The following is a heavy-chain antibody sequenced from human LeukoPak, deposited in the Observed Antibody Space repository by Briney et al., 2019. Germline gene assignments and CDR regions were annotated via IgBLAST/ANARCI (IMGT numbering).Heavy chain of an antibody. CDR3: APYCSGNSCQHFDF. D-gene: IGHD2-15*01. J-gene: IGHJ4*02. CDR2: ITSSSDYI. CDR1: GFIFSFYT. V-gene: IGHV3-21*01. Sequence: GVSLRLSCAASGFIFSFYTMNWVRQAPGKGLEWVSSITSSSDYIYYADSVRGRFTISRDNAKNSLYLQMNSLRVEDTAVYYCAPYCSGNSCQHFDFWGQGTLVTVSS.